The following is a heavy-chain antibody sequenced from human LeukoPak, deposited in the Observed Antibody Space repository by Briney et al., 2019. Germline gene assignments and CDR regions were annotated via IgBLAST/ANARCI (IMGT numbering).Heavy chain of an antibody. J-gene: IGHJ6*04. CDR2: IYYSGST. Sequence: SETLSLTCTVSGGSISSYYWSWIRQPPGKGLEWIGYIYYSGSTNYNPSLKSRVTISVDTSKNQFSLKLSSVTAADTAVYYCARDDYSNYGPGDVWGKGTTVTVSS. D-gene: IGHD4-11*01. CDR1: GGSISSYY. V-gene: IGHV4-59*12. CDR3: ARDDYSNYGPGDV.